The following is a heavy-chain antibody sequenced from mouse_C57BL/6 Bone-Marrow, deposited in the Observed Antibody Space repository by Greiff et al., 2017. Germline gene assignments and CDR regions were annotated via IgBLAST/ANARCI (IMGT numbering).Heavy chain of an antibody. CDR2: INYDGSST. V-gene: IGHV5-16*01. CDR1: GFTFSDYY. D-gene: IGHD1-1*02. Sequence: EVKLVESEGGLVQPGSSMKLSCTASGFTFSDYYMAWVRQVPEKGLEWVANINYDGSSTYYLDSLKSRFIISRDNAKNILYLQMSSLKSEDTATYYCARVELWSYYFDYWGQGTTLTVSS. CDR3: ARVELWSYYFDY. J-gene: IGHJ2*01.